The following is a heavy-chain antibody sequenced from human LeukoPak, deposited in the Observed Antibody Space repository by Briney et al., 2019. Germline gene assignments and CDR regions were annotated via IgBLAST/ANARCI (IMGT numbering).Heavy chain of an antibody. J-gene: IGHJ4*02. CDR3: ARDLLLWFGEHYFDY. Sequence: ASVKVSCNASGYTFTGYYMHWVRQAPGQGLEWMGWINPNSGGTNYAQKFQGRVTMTRDSSISTAYMELSRLRSDDTAVYYCARDLLLWFGEHYFDYWGQGTLVTVSS. CDR2: INPNSGGT. D-gene: IGHD3-10*01. V-gene: IGHV1-2*02. CDR1: GYTFTGYY.